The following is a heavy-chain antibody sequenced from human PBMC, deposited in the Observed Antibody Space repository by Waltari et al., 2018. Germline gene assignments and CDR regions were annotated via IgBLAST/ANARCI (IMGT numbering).Heavy chain of an antibody. Sequence: EVQLVESGGGLVQPGGSLRLSCAASGFTFSNYCLTWVRQAPGKGLGWVANIKQDGSEKYCVDSVKGRFTISRDNAKNSLYLQMNSLRAEDTAVYYCARTRGSWSFDYWGQGTLVTVSS. CDR2: IKQDGSEK. CDR3: ARTRGSWSFDY. J-gene: IGHJ4*02. V-gene: IGHV3-7*04. D-gene: IGHD2-15*01. CDR1: GFTFSNYC.